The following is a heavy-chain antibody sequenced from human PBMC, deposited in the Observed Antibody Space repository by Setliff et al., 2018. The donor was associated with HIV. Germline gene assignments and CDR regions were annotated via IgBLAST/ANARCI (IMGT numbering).Heavy chain of an antibody. V-gene: IGHV1-18*01. Sequence: GASVKVSCKTSGYTFTSYGISWVRQAPGHGLEWMGWISPYNGHTNYAQNFQGRVTMTIDTSTSTAYMELRSLRSDDTAVYYCARDSRTRKYYYDSSGYFPWHDWGQGTLVT. J-gene: IGHJ4*02. D-gene: IGHD3-22*01. CDR1: GYTFTSYG. CDR2: ISPYNGHT. CDR3: ARDSRTRKYYYDSSGYFPWHD.